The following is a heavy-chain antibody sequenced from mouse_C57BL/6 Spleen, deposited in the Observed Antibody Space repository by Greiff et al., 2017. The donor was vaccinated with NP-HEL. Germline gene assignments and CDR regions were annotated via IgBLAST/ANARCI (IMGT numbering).Heavy chain of an antibody. D-gene: IGHD3-2*02. CDR1: GYAFSSSW. CDR3: ARGVLQLRLNYFDY. J-gene: IGHJ2*01. Sequence: QVQLQQSGPELVKPGASVKISCKASGYAFSSSWMNWVKQRPGKGLEWIGRIYPGDGDTNYNGKFKGKATLTADKSSSTAYMQLSSLTSEDSAVYFCARGVLQLRLNYFDYWGQGTTLTVSS. CDR2: IYPGDGDT. V-gene: IGHV1-82*01.